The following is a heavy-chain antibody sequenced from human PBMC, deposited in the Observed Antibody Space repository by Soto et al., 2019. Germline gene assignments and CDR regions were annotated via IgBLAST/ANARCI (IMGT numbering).Heavy chain of an antibody. D-gene: IGHD2-21*02. Sequence: QVQLQESGPGLVKPSETLSLTCTVPSGSIRTSYWTWIRQFPGKILEWIAHIHNSGNTNSNPSLKSQVTISMDTSKNQISLRLTSVTAADTAMYYCARLQYTVVTPIDMWGQGTMVTVSS. CDR3: ARLQYTVVTPIDM. CDR1: SGSIRTSY. CDR2: IHNSGNT. J-gene: IGHJ3*02. V-gene: IGHV4-59*01.